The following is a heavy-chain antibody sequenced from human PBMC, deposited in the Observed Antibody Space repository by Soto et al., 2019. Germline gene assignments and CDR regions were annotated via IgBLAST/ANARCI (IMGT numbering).Heavy chain of an antibody. J-gene: IGHJ4*02. Sequence: QVQLQQWGAGLLKPSETLSLTCAVYGGSFSGYYWSWIRQHPGKGLEWVWEINHSGGTTYHPSLKGRVTISVDTSKIQFSLTLSSVTAADTAVYYCARVLSADGSGSYYEEWGQGTLVTVSS. CDR3: ARVLSADGSGSYYEE. CDR2: INHSGGT. CDR1: GGSFSGYY. D-gene: IGHD3-10*01. V-gene: IGHV4-34*01.